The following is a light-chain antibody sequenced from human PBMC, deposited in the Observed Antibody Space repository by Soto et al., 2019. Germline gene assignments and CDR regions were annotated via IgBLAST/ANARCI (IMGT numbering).Light chain of an antibody. Sequence: QSVLTQPASVSGSPGQSITISCTGTSSDVGAYNYVSWYQKHPDIAPKLIIYDVSNRPSGVSARFSGSKSGNTASLTISGLQAGDEADYYCTSYTSGSTLLFGGGTKLTVL. CDR3: TSYTSGSTLL. CDR1: SSDVGAYNY. V-gene: IGLV2-14*01. J-gene: IGLJ2*01. CDR2: DVS.